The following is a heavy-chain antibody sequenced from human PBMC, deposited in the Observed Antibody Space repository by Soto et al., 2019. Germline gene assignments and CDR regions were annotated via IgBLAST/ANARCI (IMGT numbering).Heavy chain of an antibody. CDR3: ARDPVGTTGTTQNWFDP. Sequence: ASVKVSCKASGYTFTSYYMHWVRQAPGQGLEWMGIINPSGGSTSYAQKFQGRVTMTRDTSTSTVYMELSSLRSEDTAVYYCARDPVGTTGTTQNWFDPWGQGTLVTVSS. V-gene: IGHV1-46*01. J-gene: IGHJ5*02. CDR2: INPSGGST. D-gene: IGHD1-1*01. CDR1: GYTFTSYY.